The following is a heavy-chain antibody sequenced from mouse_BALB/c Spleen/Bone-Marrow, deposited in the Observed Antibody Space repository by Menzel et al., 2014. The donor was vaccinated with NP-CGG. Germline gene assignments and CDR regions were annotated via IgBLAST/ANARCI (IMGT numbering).Heavy chain of an antibody. CDR1: GFTFSDYG. CDR3: ARLYGSGYGYAMDY. CDR2: ISNLAYSI. Sequence: VQLQQSGGGLVQPGGSRKLSCAASGFTFSDYGMAWVRQAPGKGPEWVAFISNLAYSICYADTVTGRFTISRENAKNTLYLEMSSLRSEDTAMYYCARLYGSGYGYAMDYWGRGTSVTVSS. V-gene: IGHV5-15*02. J-gene: IGHJ4*01. D-gene: IGHD1-1*01.